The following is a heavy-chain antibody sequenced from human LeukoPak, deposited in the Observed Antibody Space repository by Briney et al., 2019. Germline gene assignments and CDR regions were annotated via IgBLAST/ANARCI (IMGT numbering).Heavy chain of an antibody. D-gene: IGHD3-22*01. J-gene: IGHJ4*02. CDR3: ARDGLVGYYDSSGYYSHFDS. CDR2: INHSGST. V-gene: IGHV4-34*01. Sequence: SETLSLTCAVYGGSFSDYYWSWIRQSPGKGLEWIGEINHSGSTNYNPSLKSRVTLSVDTSKNQFSLKLTSVTAADTAVYYCARDGLVGYYDSSGYYSHFDSWGQGALVTVSS. CDR1: GGSFSDYY.